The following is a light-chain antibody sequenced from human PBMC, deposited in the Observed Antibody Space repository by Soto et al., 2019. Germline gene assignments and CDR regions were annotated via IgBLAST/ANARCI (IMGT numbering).Light chain of an antibody. V-gene: IGKV3-15*01. Sequence: EIVMTQSPATLSVSPGERVTISCRASQSVSSNLAWYQQKPGQAPRLLIYGASTRATGIPARFSGSGSGTEFTLIISSLQSEDSAVYYCQQYNSWLWTFGQGTKVDIK. CDR1: QSVSSN. CDR3: QQYNSWLWT. CDR2: GAS. J-gene: IGKJ1*01.